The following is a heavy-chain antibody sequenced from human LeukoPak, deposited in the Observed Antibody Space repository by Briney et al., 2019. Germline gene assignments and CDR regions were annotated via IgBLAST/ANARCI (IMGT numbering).Heavy chain of an antibody. CDR2: IIPIFGTA. CDR3: ARRSGTGISNYYYYGMDV. CDR1: GGTFSSYA. V-gene: IGHV1-69*06. Sequence: GASVKVSCKASGGTFSSYAINWVRQAPGQGLEWMGGIIPIFGTANYAQKFQGRVTITADKSTSTAYMELSSLRSEDTAVYYCARRSGTGISNYYYYGMDVWGKGTTVTVSS. D-gene: IGHD6-13*01. J-gene: IGHJ6*04.